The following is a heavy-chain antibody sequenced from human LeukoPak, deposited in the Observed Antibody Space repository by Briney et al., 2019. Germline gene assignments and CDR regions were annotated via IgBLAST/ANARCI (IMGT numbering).Heavy chain of an antibody. J-gene: IGHJ4*02. D-gene: IGHD1-26*01. V-gene: IGHV4-59*12. CDR3: ASNRTGSSWIDY. CDR2: IYDSGST. CDR1: GGSINSYY. Sequence: SETLSLTCTVSGGSINSYYWSWIRQPPGKGLEWIGYIYDSGSTNYNPSLKSRVTISVDTSKNQFSLRLSSVTAADTAVYYCASNRTGSSWIDYWGQGTLVTVSS.